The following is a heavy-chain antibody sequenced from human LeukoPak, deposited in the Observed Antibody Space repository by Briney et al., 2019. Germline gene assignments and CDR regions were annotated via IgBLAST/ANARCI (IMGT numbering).Heavy chain of an antibody. D-gene: IGHD3-10*01. J-gene: IGHJ4*02. CDR2: IIPILGIA. Sequence: SVKVSYKASGGTFSSYAISWVRQAPGQGLEWMGRIIPILGIANYAQKFQGRVTITADKSTSTAYMELSSLRSEDTAVYYCARDTNNLIRGVFADWGQGTLVIVSS. V-gene: IGHV1-69*04. CDR1: GGTFSSYA. CDR3: ARDTNNLIRGVFAD.